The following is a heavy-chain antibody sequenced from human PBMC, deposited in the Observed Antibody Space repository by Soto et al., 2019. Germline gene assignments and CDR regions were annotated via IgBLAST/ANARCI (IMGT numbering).Heavy chain of an antibody. D-gene: IGHD2-8*01. CDR3: ARAGALPGLLYVDF. Sequence: QGQLQESGPRLVKPSETLSLTCAVSDGSISSTHSCSGVRQPPGKGLVWIAEIYHSGSTNSNPSLRGRATISVDKSKNRFSLKLHSVAASDTAVYFWARAGALPGLLYVDFWGQGTLVTVSS. V-gene: IGHV4-4*02. CDR1: DGSISSTHS. J-gene: IGHJ4*02. CDR2: IYHSGST.